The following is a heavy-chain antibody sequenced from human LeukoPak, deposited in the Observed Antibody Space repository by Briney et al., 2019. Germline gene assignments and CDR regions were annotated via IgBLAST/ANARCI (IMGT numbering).Heavy chain of an antibody. V-gene: IGHV3-7*01. CDR2: IKQDGSEK. CDR1: GFTFSSYW. J-gene: IGHJ5*02. D-gene: IGHD3-3*01. CDR3: ARDLLHTIFGGNNWFDP. Sequence: GGSLRLSCAASGFTFSSYWMSWVRQAPGKGLEWVANIKQDGSEKYYVDSVKGRFTISRDNAKNSLYLQMNSLRAEDTAVYYCARDLLHTIFGGNNWFDPWGQGTLVTVSS.